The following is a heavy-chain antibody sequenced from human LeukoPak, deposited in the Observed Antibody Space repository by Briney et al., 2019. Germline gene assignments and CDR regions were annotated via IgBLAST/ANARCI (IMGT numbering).Heavy chain of an antibody. V-gene: IGHV3-30*18. J-gene: IGHJ4*02. Sequence: PGGSLRLPCAASGFTFSSYGMCWVRQAPGKGLEWVAVISYHGSNKYYADSVKGRFTISRDNSKNTLYLQINSLRGEDTAVYYCAKGRDSWSNKIDLWGQGPLVTVSS. D-gene: IGHD3-10*01. CDR2: ISYHGSNK. CDR3: AKGRDSWSNKIDL. CDR1: GFTFSSYG.